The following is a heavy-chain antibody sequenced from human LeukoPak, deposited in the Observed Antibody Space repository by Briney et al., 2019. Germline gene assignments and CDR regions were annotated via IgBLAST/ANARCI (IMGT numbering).Heavy chain of an antibody. CDR2: ISSSGGST. V-gene: IGHV3-23*01. Sequence: GGSLRLSCAASGFTFRSYAMTWVRQAPGKGPEWVSAISSSGGSTYYADSVRGRFTISRDRSKNTLFLQMNSLRAEDTAVYYCAKDQGDDSSGYYPPGYYGLDVWGQGTTVTASS. CDR1: GFTFRSYA. D-gene: IGHD3-22*01. J-gene: IGHJ6*02. CDR3: AKDQGDDSSGYYPPGYYGLDV.